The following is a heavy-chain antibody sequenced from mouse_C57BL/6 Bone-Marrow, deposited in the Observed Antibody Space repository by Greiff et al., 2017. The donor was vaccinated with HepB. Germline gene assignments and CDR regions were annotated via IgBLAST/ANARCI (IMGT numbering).Heavy chain of an antibody. V-gene: IGHV2-2*01. CDR1: GFSLTSYG. CDR3: ASYGRFAY. CDR2: IWSGGST. Sequence: VQLQQSGPGLVQPSQSLSITCTVSGFSLTSYGVHWVRQSPGKGLEWLGVIWSGGSTDYNPAFISRLSISKDNSKSQVFFKMNSLQADDTAIYYCASYGRFAYWGQGTLVTVSA. J-gene: IGHJ3*01. D-gene: IGHD1-1*01.